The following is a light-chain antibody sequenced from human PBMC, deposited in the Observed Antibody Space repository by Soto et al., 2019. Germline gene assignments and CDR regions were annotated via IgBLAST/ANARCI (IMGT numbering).Light chain of an antibody. CDR1: SSDVGAYNY. CDR3: CSFTSITTYV. CDR2: EVS. Sequence: QSALTQPASVSGSLGQSITISRTGTSSDVGAYNYVSWYQQQPGKAPKLMISEVSNRPSGVSNRFSGSKSGNTASLIISGLQAEDEADYSCCSFTSITTYVFGTGTKVTVL. J-gene: IGLJ1*01. V-gene: IGLV2-14*01.